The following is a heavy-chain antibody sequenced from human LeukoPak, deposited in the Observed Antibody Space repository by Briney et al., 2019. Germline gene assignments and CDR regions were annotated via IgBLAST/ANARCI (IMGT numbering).Heavy chain of an antibody. J-gene: IGHJ4*02. CDR3: ARGSGDLAPGSDCGGDCSPIDY. CDR2: IYYSGST. D-gene: IGHD2-21*02. Sequence: SETLSLTCTVSGGSISSSSYYWGWIRQPPGKGLEWIGSIYYSGSTYYNPSLKSRVTISVDTSKNQFSLKLSSVTAADTAVYYCARGSGDLAPGSDCGGDCSPIDYWGQGTLVTVSS. CDR1: GGSISSSSYY. V-gene: IGHV4-39*01.